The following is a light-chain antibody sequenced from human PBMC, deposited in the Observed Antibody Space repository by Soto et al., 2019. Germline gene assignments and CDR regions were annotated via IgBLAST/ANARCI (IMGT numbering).Light chain of an antibody. Sequence: EIVMTQSPATLSVYPGERATLSCRASQSVSSDLAWFQQKPGQAPRLLIYDASTRATGIPARFSGSGSGTDFTLTISGLQSEDFAVYYCQQYNNWPQTFGQGTKVDIK. CDR2: DAS. J-gene: IGKJ1*01. V-gene: IGKV3-15*01. CDR3: QQYNNWPQT. CDR1: QSVSSD.